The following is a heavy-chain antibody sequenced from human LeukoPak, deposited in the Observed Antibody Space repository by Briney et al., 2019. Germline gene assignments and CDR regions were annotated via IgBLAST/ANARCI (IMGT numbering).Heavy chain of an antibody. CDR3: ARDVAGSGSL. V-gene: IGHV3-74*01. J-gene: IGHJ4*02. CDR2: INEHGSIT. CDR1: GFTFSSYW. Sequence: GGSLRLSCAASGFTFSSYWMHWVRQVPGKGLVWVARINEHGSITDYADSVKDRFTVPRDNAWNTLYLQMNSQRAEDTAVYCARDVAGSGSLWGQGTLITVSS. D-gene: IGHD3-10*01.